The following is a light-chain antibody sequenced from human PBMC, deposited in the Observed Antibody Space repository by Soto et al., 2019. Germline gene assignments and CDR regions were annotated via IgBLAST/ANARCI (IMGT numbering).Light chain of an antibody. V-gene: IGKV3-11*01. CDR1: QSVSSY. CDR3: QQRSNWPLT. Sequence: IVLTQSPATLSLSPCEIGTLSCRASQSVSSYLAWYQQKPGQAPRLLIYDASNRATGIPARFSGSGSGTDFTLTISSLEPEDFAVYYCQQRSNWPLTFGQGTRLEIK. CDR2: DAS. J-gene: IGKJ5*01.